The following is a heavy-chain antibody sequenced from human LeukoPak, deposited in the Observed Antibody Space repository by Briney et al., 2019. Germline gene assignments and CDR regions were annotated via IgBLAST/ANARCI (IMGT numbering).Heavy chain of an antibody. Sequence: SETLSLTCTVSGGSISSGSYYWSWIRQPAGKGLEWIGRIYTSGSTNYNPSLKSRVTISVDTSMNQFSLKLSSVPAADTAVYYCARERVRSGWAYDIWGQGTMVTVSS. CDR3: ARERVRSGWAYDI. D-gene: IGHD6-19*01. J-gene: IGHJ3*02. V-gene: IGHV4-61*02. CDR1: GGSISSGSYY. CDR2: IYTSGST.